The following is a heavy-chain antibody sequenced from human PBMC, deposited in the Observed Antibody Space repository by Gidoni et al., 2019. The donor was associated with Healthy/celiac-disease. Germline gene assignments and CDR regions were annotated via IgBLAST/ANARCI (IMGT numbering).Heavy chain of an antibody. D-gene: IGHD1-26*01. CDR1: GFTFSSYS. J-gene: IGHJ3*02. V-gene: IGHV3-48*02. CDR3: ASQWELLTDAFDI. CDR2: ISSSSSTI. Sequence: EVQLVESGGGLVQPGGSLRLSCAASGFTFSSYSMNWVRQAPGKGLEWVSYISSSSSTIYYADSVKGRFTISRDNAKNSLYLQMNSLRDEDTAVYYCASQWELLTDAFDIWGQGTMVTVSS.